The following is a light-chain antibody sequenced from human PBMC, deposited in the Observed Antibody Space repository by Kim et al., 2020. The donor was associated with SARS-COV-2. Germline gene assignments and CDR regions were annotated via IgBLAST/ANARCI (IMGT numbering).Light chain of an antibody. CDR2: RNN. V-gene: IGLV1-47*01. J-gene: IGLJ2*01. Sequence: GQGVTISCSGSSSNIGNNYVYWHQQRPGTAPKLLIYRNNQCPSGVPDRFAGSKSGTSASLAISGLRSEDEAEYYCASWDDSLSAVVFGGGTQLTVL. CDR3: ASWDDSLSAVV. CDR1: SSNIGNNY.